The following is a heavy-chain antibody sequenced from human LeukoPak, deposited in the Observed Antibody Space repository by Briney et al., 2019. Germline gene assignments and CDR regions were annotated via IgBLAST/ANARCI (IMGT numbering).Heavy chain of an antibody. Sequence: SENLSLTCAVYGGSFGGYYWSWIRQPPGKGLEWIGEINHSGSTNYNPSLKSRVTISVDTSKNQFSLKLSSVTAADTAVYYCARGRRTAQTKNNWFDPWGQGTLVTVSS. CDR1: GGSFGGYY. J-gene: IGHJ5*02. V-gene: IGHV4-34*01. CDR2: INHSGST. CDR3: ARGRRTAQTKNNWFDP. D-gene: IGHD2-8*01.